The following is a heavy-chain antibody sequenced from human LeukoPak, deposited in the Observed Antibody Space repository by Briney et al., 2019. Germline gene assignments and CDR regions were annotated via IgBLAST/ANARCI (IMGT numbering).Heavy chain of an antibody. V-gene: IGHV4-59*12. CDR2: IYYSGST. D-gene: IGHD2-2*01. Sequence: KPSETLSLTCTVSGGSISSYYWSWIRQPPGKGLEWIGYIYYSGSTNYNPSLKSRVTISVDTSKNQFSLKLSSVTAADTAVYYCARDSHDCSSTSCYGFDYWGQGTLVTVSS. CDR1: GGSISSYY. J-gene: IGHJ4*02. CDR3: ARDSHDCSSTSCYGFDY.